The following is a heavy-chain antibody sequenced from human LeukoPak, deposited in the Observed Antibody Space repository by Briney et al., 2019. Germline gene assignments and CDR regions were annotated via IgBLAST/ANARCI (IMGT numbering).Heavy chain of an antibody. CDR1: GFTFSNYG. Sequence: GGSLRLSCAASGFTFSNYGMHWVRQAPGKGLEWVAVISYDGSNKYYAESVKGRFAISRDNSKNTLYLQMNSLRAEDTAVFHCAKVSGFKITFGGVIDWGQGTPVTVSS. CDR3: AKVSGFKITFGGVID. CDR2: ISYDGSNK. J-gene: IGHJ4*02. V-gene: IGHV3-30*18. D-gene: IGHD3-16*02.